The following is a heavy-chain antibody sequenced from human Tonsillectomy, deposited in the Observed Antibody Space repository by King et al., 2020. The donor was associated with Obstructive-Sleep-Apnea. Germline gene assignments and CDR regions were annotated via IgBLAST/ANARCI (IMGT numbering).Heavy chain of an antibody. J-gene: IGHJ5*02. Sequence: VQLVESGAEVKKPGESLKISCKGSGYSFTSYWIGWVLQMPGKGLEGMGTIYPGDSDTRYSPSFQGQVTISADKSIRTAYLQWSSLKASDTAMYYCARAFMVRGVISWFDPWGQGTLVTVSS. V-gene: IGHV5-51*01. D-gene: IGHD3-10*01. CDR1: GYSFTSYW. CDR3: ARAFMVRGVISWFDP. CDR2: IYPGDSDT.